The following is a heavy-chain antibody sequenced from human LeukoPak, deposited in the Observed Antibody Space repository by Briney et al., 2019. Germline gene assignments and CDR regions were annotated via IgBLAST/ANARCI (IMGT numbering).Heavy chain of an antibody. CDR2: IWYDGSNK. Sequence: PGGSLRLSCAASGFTFSSYGMHWVRQAPGKGLEWVAFIWYDGSNKYYADSVKGRFTISRDNSKNTLYLQMNSLRAEDTAVYYCAKDLMRFLEWLPAPGFDYWGQGTLVTVSS. D-gene: IGHD3-3*01. CDR1: GFTFSSYG. J-gene: IGHJ4*02. V-gene: IGHV3-30*02. CDR3: AKDLMRFLEWLPAPGFDY.